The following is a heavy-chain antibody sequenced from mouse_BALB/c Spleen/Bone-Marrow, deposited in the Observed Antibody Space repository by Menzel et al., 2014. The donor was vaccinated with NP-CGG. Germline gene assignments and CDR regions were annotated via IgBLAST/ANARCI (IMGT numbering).Heavy chain of an antibody. CDR1: GFTFTDYY. V-gene: IGHV7-3*02. CDR3: ARDVGRLFFDV. D-gene: IGHD3-3*01. CDR2: IRNKANGYTT. J-gene: IGHJ1*01. Sequence: EVQLVESGGGLVQPGGSLRLSCATSGFTFTDYYMNWVRQPPGMALEWLGFIRNKANGYTTDYSTSVEGRFTISRDNSQNILYLQMDTLRTEDSATYYCARDVGRLFFDVWGAGTTVTVSS.